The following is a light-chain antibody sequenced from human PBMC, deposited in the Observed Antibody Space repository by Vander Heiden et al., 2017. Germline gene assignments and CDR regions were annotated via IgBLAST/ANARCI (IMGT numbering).Light chain of an antibody. Sequence: DIQMTQSPSSLSASVGDRVTITCQANQDIGKFLNWYQQKPGKAPKFLIYDASTLETGVPSRFSGRGSGTDFTLTISTLQPQDIATYYCQQYDDLPFTFGPGTRVDLK. CDR3: QQYDDLPFT. J-gene: IGKJ3*01. CDR1: QDIGKF. CDR2: DAS. V-gene: IGKV1-33*01.